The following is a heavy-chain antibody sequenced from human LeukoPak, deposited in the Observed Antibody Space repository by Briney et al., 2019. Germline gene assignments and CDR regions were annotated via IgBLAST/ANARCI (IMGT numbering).Heavy chain of an antibody. D-gene: IGHD3-16*01. CDR1: GGSISSYF. V-gene: IGHV4-4*07. CDR2: IYGGGSTTYNPSP. CDR3: ARDLGWGSPVAY. J-gene: IGHJ4*02. Sequence: PSETLSLTCTVSGGSISSYFWNWIRQPAGKGLEWIGKIYGGGSTTYNPSPNYNPSLKSRVTMSVDTPNNEFSLSLTSVTAADTAVYYCARDLGWGSPVAYWGQGILVTVSS.